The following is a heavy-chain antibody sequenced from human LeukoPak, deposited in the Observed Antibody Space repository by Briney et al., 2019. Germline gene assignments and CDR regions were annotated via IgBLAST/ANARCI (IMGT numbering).Heavy chain of an antibody. CDR1: GYTFTSYA. J-gene: IGHJ6*02. D-gene: IGHD3-3*02. V-gene: IGHV7-4-1*02. CDR3: ARWRRVLGFLEWLSNYYYYYGMDV. Sequence: ASVKVSCKASGYTFTSYAMNWVRQAPGQGLEWMGWINTNTGNPTYSQGFTGRFVFSLDTSVSTAYLQISSLKAEDTAVYYCARWRRVLGFLEWLSNYYYYYGMDVWGQGTTVTVSS. CDR2: INTNTGNP.